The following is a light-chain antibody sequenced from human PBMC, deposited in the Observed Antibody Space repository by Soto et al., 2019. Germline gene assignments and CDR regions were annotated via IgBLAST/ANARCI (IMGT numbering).Light chain of an antibody. J-gene: IGKJ1*01. CDR2: DAS. V-gene: IGKV3-20*01. CDR3: QQYGSSLWT. CDR1: QSVSSN. Sequence: EIVVTQSPATLSVSPGERATLSCRASQSVSSNLAWYQQKPGQAPRLLIYDASNRATGIPARFSGSGSGTDFTLTISRLEPEDFAVYYCQQYGSSLWTFGQGTKVDIK.